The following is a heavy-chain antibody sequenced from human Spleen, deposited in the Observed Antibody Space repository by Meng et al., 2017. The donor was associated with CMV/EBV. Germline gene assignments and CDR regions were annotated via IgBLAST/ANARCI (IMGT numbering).Heavy chain of an antibody. V-gene: IGHV3-23*01. CDR3: AKRAPYDFWSGYYIVS. Sequence: GESLKISCVASGFTFRSFAMSWVRQAPGKGLEWVSGISGSGGDTYYADSVKGRFTVSRDNSKNTVFLQMNSLRADDTAVYYCAKRAPYDFWSGYYIVSWGQGTLVTVSS. J-gene: IGHJ5*02. D-gene: IGHD3-3*01. CDR2: ISGSGGDT. CDR1: GFTFRSFA.